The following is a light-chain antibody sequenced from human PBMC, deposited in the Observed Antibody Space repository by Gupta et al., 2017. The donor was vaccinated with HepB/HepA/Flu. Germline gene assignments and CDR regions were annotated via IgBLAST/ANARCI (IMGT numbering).Light chain of an antibody. V-gene: IGKV3-11*01. J-gene: IGKJ4*01. Sequence: EIVSTPSPATLSLSPGDRPTLPCKASQTIYSYLAWYQQKPGQAPKLLVYDASNRATGIPARFSGSGSGTDFTLTISSLEPEDFAVYYCQQRSNWPLTFGGGTKVEIK. CDR2: DAS. CDR1: QTIYSY. CDR3: QQRSNWPLT.